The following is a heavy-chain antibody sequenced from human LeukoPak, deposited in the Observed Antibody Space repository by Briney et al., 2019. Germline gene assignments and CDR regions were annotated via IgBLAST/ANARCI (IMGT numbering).Heavy chain of an antibody. CDR1: GFTFSSYG. CDR3: AKDLVVLLWFGESPFDY. Sequence: QPGRSLRLSCAASGFTFSSYGMHWVRQAPGKGLEWVAVIWYDGSNKYYADSVKGRFTISRDNSKNTLYLQMNSLRAEDTAVYYCAKDLVVLLWFGESPFDYWGQGTLVTVSS. J-gene: IGHJ4*02. D-gene: IGHD3-10*01. V-gene: IGHV3-33*06. CDR2: IWYDGSNK.